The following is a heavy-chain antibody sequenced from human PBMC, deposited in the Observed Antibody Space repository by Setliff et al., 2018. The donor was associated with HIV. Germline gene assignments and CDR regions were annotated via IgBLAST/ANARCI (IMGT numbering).Heavy chain of an antibody. CDR3: ARDRFLEPHYYMDV. V-gene: IGHV4-39*07. CDR2: VYYSGST. J-gene: IGHJ6*03. CDR1: GGSISSSGPGYY. D-gene: IGHD3-3*01. Sequence: SETLSLTCTVSGGSISSSGPGYYWGWVRQPPGGGLEWIGSVYYSGSTNYNPSLKSRVTISVDTSKNQFSLKLSSVTAADTAVYYCARDRFLEPHYYMDVWGKGTTVTAP.